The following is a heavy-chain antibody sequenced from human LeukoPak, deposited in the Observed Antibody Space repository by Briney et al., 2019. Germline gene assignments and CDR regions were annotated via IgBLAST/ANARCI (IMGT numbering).Heavy chain of an antibody. D-gene: IGHD6-19*01. J-gene: IGHJ4*02. V-gene: IGHV3-21*01. CDR1: GFTFSSYE. CDR2: ISSSSSYI. Sequence: GGSLRLSCAASGFTFSSYEMNWVRQAPGKGLEWVSSISSSSSYIYYADSVKGRFTISRDNAKNSLYLQMNSLRAEDTAVYYCAGSGWYGYYFDYWGQGTLVTVSS. CDR3: AGSGWYGYYFDY.